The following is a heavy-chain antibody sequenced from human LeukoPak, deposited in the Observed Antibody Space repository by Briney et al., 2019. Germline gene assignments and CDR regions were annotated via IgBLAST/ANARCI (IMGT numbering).Heavy chain of an antibody. CDR1: GYTFTGYH. CDR2: INPNSGGT. V-gene: IGHV1-2*02. CDR3: ASSPTGTYYYDSSGYFLGY. Sequence: ASVKVSCKASGYTFTGYHMHWVRQAPGQGLEWMGWINPNSGGTNYAQKFQGRVTMTRDTSISTAYMELSRLRSDDTAVYYCASSPTGTYYYDSSGYFLGYWGQGTLVTVSS. J-gene: IGHJ4*02. D-gene: IGHD3-22*01.